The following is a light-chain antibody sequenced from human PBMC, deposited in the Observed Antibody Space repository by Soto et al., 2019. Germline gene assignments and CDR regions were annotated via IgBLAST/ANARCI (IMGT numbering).Light chain of an antibody. V-gene: IGLV3-1*01. CDR3: QAWDSSIVV. CDR1: KLGDKY. Sequence: SYELTQPPSVSVSPGQTASITCSGHKLGDKYASWYQQRPGQSPALVIYQDNKRPSGIPERFSGSNSGNTATLTISGTQAMDEADYYCQAWDSSIVVFGGRTKLTVL. J-gene: IGLJ2*01. CDR2: QDN.